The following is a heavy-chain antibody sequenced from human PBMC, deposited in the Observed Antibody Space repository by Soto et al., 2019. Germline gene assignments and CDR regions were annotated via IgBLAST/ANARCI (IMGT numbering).Heavy chain of an antibody. CDR3: ARLKWDYDILTGYYTLPNWFDP. J-gene: IGHJ5*02. D-gene: IGHD3-9*01. CDR1: GGSISSGDYY. CDR2: IYYSGST. V-gene: IGHV4-30-4*01. Sequence: SETLSLTCTVSGGSISSGDYYWSWIRQPPGKGLEWIGYIYYSGSTYYNPSLKSRVTISVDTSKNQFSLKLSSVIAADTAVYYCARLKWDYDILTGYYTLPNWFDPWGQGTLVTVSS.